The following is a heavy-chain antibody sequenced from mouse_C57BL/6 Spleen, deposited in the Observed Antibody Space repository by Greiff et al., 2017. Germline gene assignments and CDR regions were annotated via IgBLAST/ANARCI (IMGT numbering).Heavy chain of an antibody. V-gene: IGHV10-1*01. CDR3: VRQNYYDYWYFDV. Sequence: EVQLQESGGGLVQPKGSLKLSCAASGFSFNTYAMNWVRQAPGKGLEWVARIRSKSNNYATYYADSVKDRFTISRDDSESMLYLQMNNLKTEDTAMYYCVRQNYYDYWYFDVWGTGTTVTVSS. CDR1: GFSFNTYA. CDR2: IRSKSNNYAT. D-gene: IGHD2-4*01. J-gene: IGHJ1*03.